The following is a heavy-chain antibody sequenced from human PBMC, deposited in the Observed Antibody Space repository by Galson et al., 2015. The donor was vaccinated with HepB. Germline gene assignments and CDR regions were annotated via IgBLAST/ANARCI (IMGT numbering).Heavy chain of an antibody. V-gene: IGHV1-69*13. CDR3: ARAWWEPPEVWFDP. Sequence: SVKVSCKASGGTFSSYAISWVRQAPGQGLEWMGGIIPIFGTANYAQKFQGRVTITADESTSTAYMELSGLRSEDTAVYYCARAWWEPPEVWFDPWGQGTLVTVSS. CDR2: IIPIFGTA. J-gene: IGHJ5*02. D-gene: IGHD1-26*01. CDR1: GGTFSSYA.